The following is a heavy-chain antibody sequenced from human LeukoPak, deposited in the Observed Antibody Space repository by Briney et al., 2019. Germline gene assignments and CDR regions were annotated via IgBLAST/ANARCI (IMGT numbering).Heavy chain of an antibody. CDR1: GYTFTSYD. V-gene: IGHV1-8*01. CDR2: MNPNSGNT. D-gene: IGHD5-12*01. CDR3: ARGIRLRGSTGRYYYYMDV. Sequence: ASVKVSCKASGYTFTSYDINWVRQATGQGIEWMGWMNPNSGNTGYAQKFQGRVTMTRNTSISTAYMELSSLRSEDTAVYYCARGIRLRGSTGRYYYYMDVWGKGTTVTVSS. J-gene: IGHJ6*03.